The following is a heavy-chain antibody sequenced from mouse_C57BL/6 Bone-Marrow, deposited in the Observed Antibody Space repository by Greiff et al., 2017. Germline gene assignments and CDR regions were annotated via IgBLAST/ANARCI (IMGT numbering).Heavy chain of an antibody. J-gene: IGHJ2*01. Sequence: EVQLQQSGPELVKPGASVKISCKASGYSFTGYYMNWVKQSPEKSLEWIGEINPSTGGTTYNQKFEAKATLTVDKSSSTAYMQLKSLTSEDSAVYYCARDGYYSHFDYWGQGTTLTVSS. CDR1: GYSFTGYY. D-gene: IGHD2-3*01. V-gene: IGHV1-42*01. CDR2: INPSTGGT. CDR3: ARDGYYSHFDY.